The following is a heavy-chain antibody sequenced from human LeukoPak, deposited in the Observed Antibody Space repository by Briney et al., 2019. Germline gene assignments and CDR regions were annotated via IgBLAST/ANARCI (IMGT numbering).Heavy chain of an antibody. D-gene: IGHD6-6*01. Sequence: PSETLSLTCAVSGYSISSGYYWGWIRQPPGKGLEWIGSIHHSGSTYYNPSLKSRVTISVDTSKNQFSLKLSSVTAADTAVYYCARHRDYSSSDYWGQGTLVTVSS. CDR2: IHHSGST. CDR1: GYSISSGYY. CDR3: ARHRDYSSSDY. V-gene: IGHV4-38-2*01. J-gene: IGHJ4*02.